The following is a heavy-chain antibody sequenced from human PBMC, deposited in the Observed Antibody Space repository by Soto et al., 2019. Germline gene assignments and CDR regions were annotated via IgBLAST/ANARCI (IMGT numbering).Heavy chain of an antibody. V-gene: IGHV4-39*01. CDR2: IYYSGST. CDR3: ARRGSGSYSDY. CDR1: GGSISSSSYY. Sequence: SETLSLTCTVSGGSISSSSYYWGWIRQPPGKGLEWIESIYYSGSTYYNPSLKSRVTISVDTSKNQFSLKLSSVTAADTAVYYCARRGSGSYSDYWGQGTLVTVSS. D-gene: IGHD3-10*01. J-gene: IGHJ4*02.